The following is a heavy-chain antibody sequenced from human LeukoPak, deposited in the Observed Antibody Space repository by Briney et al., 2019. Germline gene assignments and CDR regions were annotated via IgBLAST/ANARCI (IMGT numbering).Heavy chain of an antibody. V-gene: IGHV4-59*12. CDR2: IYYSGST. J-gene: IGHJ3*02. CDR3: ARGSAWEYYYDSSGLWAFDI. D-gene: IGHD3-22*01. CDR1: GGSISSYY. Sequence: SETLSLTCTVSGGSISSYYWGWIRQPPGKGLEWIGYIYYSGSTNYNPSLKSRVTISVDTSKNQFSLKLISVTAADTAVYYCARGSAWEYYYDSSGLWAFDIWGQGTMVTVSS.